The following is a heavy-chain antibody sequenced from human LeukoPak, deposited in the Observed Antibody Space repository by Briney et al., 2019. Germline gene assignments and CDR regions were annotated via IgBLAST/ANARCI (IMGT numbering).Heavy chain of an antibody. Sequence: ASVKVSCNASGYTFTGYYMHWVRQAPGQGLEWMGWINPNSGGTNYAQKFQGRVTMTRDTSISTAYMELSRLRSDDTAVYYCARDFGDIVVVPAAMSYWGQGTLVTVSS. CDR3: ARDFGDIVVVPAAMSY. CDR2: INPNSGGT. D-gene: IGHD2-2*01. V-gene: IGHV1-2*02. CDR1: GYTFTGYY. J-gene: IGHJ4*02.